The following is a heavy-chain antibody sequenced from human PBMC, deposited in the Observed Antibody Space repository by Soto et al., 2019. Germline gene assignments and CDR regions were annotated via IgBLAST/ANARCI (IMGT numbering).Heavy chain of an antibody. J-gene: IGHJ6*02. V-gene: IGHV3-72*01. CDR1: GFTFSDHY. Sequence: GGSLRLSCAASGFTFSDHYMDWVRQAPGKGLEWVGRTRNKANSYTTEYAASVKGRFTISRDDSKNSLYLQMNSLKTEDTAVYYCARSGYDLYYYYYGMDVWGQGTTVTVSS. D-gene: IGHD5-12*01. CDR2: TRNKANSYTT. CDR3: ARSGYDLYYYYYGMDV.